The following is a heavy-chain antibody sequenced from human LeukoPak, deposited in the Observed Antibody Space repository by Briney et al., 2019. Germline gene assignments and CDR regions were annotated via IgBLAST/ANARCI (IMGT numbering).Heavy chain of an antibody. CDR3: ARVPSGDV. Sequence: SXXRQXXGKGLEWIGEINHSGSTNYNPSLKSRVTISVDTSKNQFSLKLSSVTAADTAVYYCARVPSGDVWGQGTTVTVSS. V-gene: IGHV4-34*01. J-gene: IGHJ6*02. CDR2: INHSGST.